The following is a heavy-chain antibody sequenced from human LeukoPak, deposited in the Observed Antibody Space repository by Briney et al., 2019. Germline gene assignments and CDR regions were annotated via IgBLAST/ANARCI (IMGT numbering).Heavy chain of an antibody. CDR1: GFTFDDYA. CDR3: AKDVLLVSGSGSYCDY. J-gene: IGHJ4*02. V-gene: IGHV3-9*01. CDR2: ISWNSGSI. Sequence: GGSLRLSCAASGFTFDDYAMHWVRQAPGKGLEWISGISWNSGSIGYADSVKGRFTISRDNAKNSLYLQMNSLRAEDTALYYCAKDVLLVSGSGSYCDYWGQGTLVTVSS. D-gene: IGHD3-10*01.